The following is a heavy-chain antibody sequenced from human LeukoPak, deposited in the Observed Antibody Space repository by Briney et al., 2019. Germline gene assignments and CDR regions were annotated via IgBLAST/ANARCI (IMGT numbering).Heavy chain of an antibody. CDR3: ARSGHDFWSGLKWFDS. CDR1: GGSISNYY. J-gene: IGHJ5*01. CDR2: IFYTGAT. Sequence: ASETLSLTCSISGGSISNYYGSWIRQPPGKGLEWIGYIFYTGATHYNPSLRGRVTISVDTSKNQFSLKLTSVTAADTAGDYCARSGHDFWSGLKWFDSWGQGTLVTVSS. V-gene: IGHV4-59*01. D-gene: IGHD3-3*01.